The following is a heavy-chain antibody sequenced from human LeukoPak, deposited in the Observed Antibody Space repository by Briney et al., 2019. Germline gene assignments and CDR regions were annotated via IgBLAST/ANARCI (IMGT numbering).Heavy chain of an antibody. CDR2: IYSSGST. J-gene: IGHJ3*02. CDR3: ARGCPLSGDYEVDAFDI. D-gene: IGHD4-17*01. CDR1: GGSISSSTYY. V-gene: IGHV4-39*02. Sequence: SETLSLTCTVSGGSISSSTYYWGWIRQPPGKGLEWIASIYSSGSTYYNPSLRSRVTISVDTSKNHFSLRLTSVTAADTAVYFCARGCPLSGDYEVDAFDIWGQGTMVTVSS.